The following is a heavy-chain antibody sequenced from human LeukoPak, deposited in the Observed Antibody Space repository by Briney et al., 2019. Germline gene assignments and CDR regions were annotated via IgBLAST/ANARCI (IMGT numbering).Heavy chain of an antibody. Sequence: PGGSLRLSCAASGFTFSSYSMNWVRQAPGKGLEWVSYISSNSSTTYYADSVKGRFTISRDNAKNSLYLQMNSLRAEDTAVYYCARDLSYYDSSGPYYFDYWGQGTLVTVSS. V-gene: IGHV3-48*01. D-gene: IGHD3-22*01. J-gene: IGHJ4*02. CDR2: ISSNSSTT. CDR3: ARDLSYYDSSGPYYFDY. CDR1: GFTFSSYS.